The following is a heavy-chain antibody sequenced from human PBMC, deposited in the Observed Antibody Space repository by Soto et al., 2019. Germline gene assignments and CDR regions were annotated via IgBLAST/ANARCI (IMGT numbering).Heavy chain of an antibody. CDR1: GYTFTYFY. V-gene: IGHV1-46*01. CDR3: ARGRDGYRLFYFDF. J-gene: IGHJ4*02. D-gene: IGHD5-12*01. CDR2: INPSGGST. Sequence: QVQLVQSGGEVHKPGASARVSCRASGYTFTYFYLHWVRQAPGQGLEWMGVINPSGGSTSYSQKFQGRATMTRDTSTSTVYMQLSGRRADDTAMYYCARGRDGYRLFYFDFWGQGTLVTVSS.